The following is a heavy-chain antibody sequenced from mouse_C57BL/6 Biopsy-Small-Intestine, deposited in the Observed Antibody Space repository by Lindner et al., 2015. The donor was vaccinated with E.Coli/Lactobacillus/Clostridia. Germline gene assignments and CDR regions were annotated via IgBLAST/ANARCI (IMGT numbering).Heavy chain of an antibody. D-gene: IGHD1-1*01. CDR2: IYPGGGYT. Sequence: VQLQESGAELVRPGTSVKMSCKASGYTFTNYWIGWAKQRPGHGLEWIGDIYPGGGYTNYNEKFKGKATLTADKSSSTAYMQFSSLTSEDSAIYYCARHPNYYGNSYWYFDVWGTGTTVTVSS. J-gene: IGHJ1*03. CDR3: ARHPNYYGNSYWYFDV. V-gene: IGHV1-63*01. CDR1: GYTFTNYW.